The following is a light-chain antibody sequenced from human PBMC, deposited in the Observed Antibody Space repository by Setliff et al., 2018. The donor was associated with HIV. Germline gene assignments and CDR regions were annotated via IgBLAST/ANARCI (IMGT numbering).Light chain of an antibody. CDR3: CSYMGSYMYV. CDR2: DSN. CDR1: SNDVGAYSF. V-gene: IGLV2-11*01. Sequence: QSALTQPRSVSGSPGQSVTISCTGTSNDVGAYSFVSWFQQLPGAVPRLMIFDSNKRPSGVPDRFSGSKSGNTASLTISGLRPDDEADYYCCSYMGSYMYVFGTGTKVTVL. J-gene: IGLJ1*01.